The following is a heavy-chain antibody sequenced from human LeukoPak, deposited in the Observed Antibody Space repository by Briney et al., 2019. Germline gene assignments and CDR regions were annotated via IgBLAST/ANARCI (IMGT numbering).Heavy chain of an antibody. CDR3: ARDGPWKSDY. Sequence: SETLSLTCTVSGGSVSSSYYWGWIRQPPGKGLEWIGSICSGGNICSNPSLESRVTISVDSSRSHFFLQLTSATAADTAVHFCARDGPWKSDYWGQGTLVTVSS. CDR1: GGSVSSSYY. V-gene: IGHV4-39*02. CDR2: ICSGGNI. D-gene: IGHD1-1*01. J-gene: IGHJ4*02.